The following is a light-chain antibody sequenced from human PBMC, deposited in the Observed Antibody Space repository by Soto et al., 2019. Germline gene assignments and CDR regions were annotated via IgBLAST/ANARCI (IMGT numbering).Light chain of an antibody. CDR3: QQYNSYPWT. Sequence: DIQMTQSPSTLSASVGDRVTITCRASQSISSWLAWYQQKPGKAPKLLIYKASSLEGGVPSRFSGSGSGTDFTLTISSLQPDDLATYYCQQYNSYPWTFGQGTKVEIK. CDR2: KAS. V-gene: IGKV1-5*03. CDR1: QSISSW. J-gene: IGKJ1*01.